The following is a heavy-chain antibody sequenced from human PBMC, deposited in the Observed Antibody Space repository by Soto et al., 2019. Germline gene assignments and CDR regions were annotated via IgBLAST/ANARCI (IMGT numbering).Heavy chain of an antibody. Sequence: GGSLRLSCGASGFTFSRYSMVWVRQAPGKGLEWVSYIFVTGGTIYYADSVKGRFTVSRDNAKNSLFLLMSSLRAEDTAVYYCARDKDWAFDYWGQGTQVTVSS. CDR2: IFVTGGTI. D-gene: IGHD3-9*01. CDR1: GFTFSRYS. J-gene: IGHJ4*02. V-gene: IGHV3-48*04. CDR3: ARDKDWAFDY.